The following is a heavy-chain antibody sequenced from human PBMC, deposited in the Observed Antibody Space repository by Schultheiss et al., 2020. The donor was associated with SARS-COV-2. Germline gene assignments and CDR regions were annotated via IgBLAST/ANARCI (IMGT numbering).Heavy chain of an antibody. D-gene: IGHD3-3*01. CDR1: GGSFSGYY. J-gene: IGHJ6*02. V-gene: IGHV4-34*01. CDR3: AAYDFWSTYGMDV. Sequence: QTLSLTCAVYGGSFSGYYWSWIRQPPGKGLEWIGEINHSGSTNYNPSLKSRVTISVDTSKNQFSLKLSSVTAADTAVYYCAAYDFWSTYGMDVWGQGTTVTVSS. CDR2: INHSGST.